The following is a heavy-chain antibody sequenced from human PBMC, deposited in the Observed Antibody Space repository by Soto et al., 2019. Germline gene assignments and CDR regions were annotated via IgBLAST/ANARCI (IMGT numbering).Heavy chain of an antibody. CDR2: IASRRDYI. CDR3: ANSVPAQPFDF. CDR1: GFTFSSYS. J-gene: IGHJ3*01. V-gene: IGHV3-21*02. D-gene: IGHD2-2*01. Sequence: EVQLVESGGGRVKPGESLRLSCAASGFTFSSYSMNWLRQGPGKGLEWVSSIASRRDYIFYADSVRGRFTISRDNAKNSLYLQMTCLRAENTAVSYCANSVPAQPFDFWGQRTMVSVSS.